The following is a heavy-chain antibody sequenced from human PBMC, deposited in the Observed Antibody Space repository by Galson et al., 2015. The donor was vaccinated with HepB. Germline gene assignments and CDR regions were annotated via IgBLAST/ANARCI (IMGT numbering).Heavy chain of an antibody. Sequence: SLRLSCAASGSRFSDYYMTWIRQAPGKGLEWISYISTSSDYTNYADSVKGRFTISRDNAQNSLFLQMNTLGVEDTAVYYCARDLRPHCGTRCYLTFDYWGQGILVTVSS. D-gene: IGHD2-21*01. J-gene: IGHJ4*02. V-gene: IGHV3-11*06. CDR2: ISTSSDYT. CDR3: ARDLRPHCGTRCYLTFDY. CDR1: GSRFSDYY.